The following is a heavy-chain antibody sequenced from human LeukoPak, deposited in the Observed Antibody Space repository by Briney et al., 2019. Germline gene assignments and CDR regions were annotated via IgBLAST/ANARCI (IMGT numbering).Heavy chain of an antibody. J-gene: IGHJ4*02. Sequence: GGSLRLSCAASGFTFSSYSMNWVRQAPGKGLEWVSSISSSSSYIYYADSVKGRFTISRDNAKNSLYLQMNSLRAEDTAVYYCARVSESGWYYFDYWGQGTLVTVSS. CDR1: GFTFSSYS. CDR2: ISSSSSYI. D-gene: IGHD6-19*01. CDR3: ARVSESGWYYFDY. V-gene: IGHV3-21*01.